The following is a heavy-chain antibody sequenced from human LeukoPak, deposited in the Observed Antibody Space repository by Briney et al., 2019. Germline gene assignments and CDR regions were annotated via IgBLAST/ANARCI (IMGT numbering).Heavy chain of an antibody. CDR3: AKGDPVRGFDY. Sequence: GESLKISCKASGYTFANYWIVWVRQMPGKGLEWLGIIHPGNSDIRYSASFQGQVTISVVKSISTAYLQWSSLKASDSDMYFCAKGDPVRGFDYWGQGTLVPVSS. CDR1: GYTFANYW. J-gene: IGHJ4*02. D-gene: IGHD3-10*02. CDR2: IHPGNSDI. V-gene: IGHV5-51*01.